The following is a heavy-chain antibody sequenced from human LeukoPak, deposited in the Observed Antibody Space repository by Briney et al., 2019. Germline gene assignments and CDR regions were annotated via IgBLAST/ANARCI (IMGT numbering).Heavy chain of an antibody. CDR3: ARDWDGDYGSYHYGMDV. CDR1: GFTFSSYA. V-gene: IGHV3-30-3*01. D-gene: IGHD4-17*01. J-gene: IGHJ6*02. Sequence: QSGGSLRLSCAASGFTFSSYAMHWVRQAPGKGLEWVAVISYGGYNKYYADSVKGRFTISRDNSKNTLYLQMNSLRAEDTAVYNCARDWDGDYGSYHYGMDVWGQGTTVTVSS. CDR2: ISYGGYNK.